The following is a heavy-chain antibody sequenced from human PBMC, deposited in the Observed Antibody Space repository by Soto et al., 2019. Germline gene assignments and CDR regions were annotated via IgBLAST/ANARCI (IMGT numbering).Heavy chain of an antibody. J-gene: IGHJ6*02. Sequence: VASVKVSCKASGYTFTSYGISWVRQAPGQGLEWMGWISAYNGNTNYAQKLQGRVTMTTDTSTSTAYMELRSLRSDDTAVYYCARAPRTSPYYYYGMDVWGQGTTVTVSS. CDR1: GYTFTSYG. D-gene: IGHD2-2*01. CDR2: ISAYNGNT. CDR3: ARAPRTSPYYYYGMDV. V-gene: IGHV1-18*04.